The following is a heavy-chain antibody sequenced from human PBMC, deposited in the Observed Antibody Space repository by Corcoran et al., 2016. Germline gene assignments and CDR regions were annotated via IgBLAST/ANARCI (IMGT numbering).Heavy chain of an antibody. CDR1: GGSFSDHS. J-gene: IGHJ2*01. CDR2: MSHRGRT. D-gene: IGHD3-10*01. V-gene: IGHV4-34*01. CDR3: ARHRKSGWYFDL. Sequence: QVQLQQWGAGLLKPSETLSLTCAVYGGSFSDHSWSWIRQPPGKGLEWIGEMSHRGRTTYNPSLKSRITISVDTSKNQFSLKLSSGSAADTAVYYCARHRKSGWYFDLWGRGTLVTVSS.